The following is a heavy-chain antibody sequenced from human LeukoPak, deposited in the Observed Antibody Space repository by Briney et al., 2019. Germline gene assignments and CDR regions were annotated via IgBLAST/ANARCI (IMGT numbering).Heavy chain of an antibody. V-gene: IGHV4-34*01. D-gene: IGHD3-10*01. Sequence: SETLSLTCAVYGGSFTGYYWSWIRQPPGKGLEWIGEINHSGSTNYNPSLKSRVIISVDTSKNQFSLKLSSLTAADTAVYYCTRMYYYGSGSYYHYFDYWGQGTLVTVSS. J-gene: IGHJ4*02. CDR2: INHSGST. CDR3: TRMYYYGSGSYYHYFDY. CDR1: GGSFTGYY.